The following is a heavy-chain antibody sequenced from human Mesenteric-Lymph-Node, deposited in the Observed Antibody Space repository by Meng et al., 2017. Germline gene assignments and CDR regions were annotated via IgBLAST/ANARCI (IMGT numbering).Heavy chain of an antibody. CDR3: ARVAAAGNEWFDP. D-gene: IGHD6-13*01. Sequence: QVQLQQWGAGLLKPSETLSLTCTVSGGSISSYYWSWIRQPPGKGLEWIGHIYYSGSTNYNPSLKSRVTISVDKSKNQFSLKLSSVTAADTAVYYCARVAAAGNEWFDPWGQGTLVTVSS. CDR1: GGSISSYY. J-gene: IGHJ5*02. CDR2: IYYSGST. V-gene: IGHV4-59*12.